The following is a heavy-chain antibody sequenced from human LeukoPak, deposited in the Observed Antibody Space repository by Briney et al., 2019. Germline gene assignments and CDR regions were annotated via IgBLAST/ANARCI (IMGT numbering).Heavy chain of an antibody. CDR1: GFTFSDFH. Sequence: GGSLRLSCAATGFTFSDFHMSWIRQAPGKGLEWVSYISSSGRTIYYADSVKGRFTISRDNAKNSLYVQMNSLRADDTAVYYCARSDGYKYPIDYWSQETLVTV. J-gene: IGHJ4*02. V-gene: IGHV3-11*01. CDR3: ARSDGYKYPIDY. CDR2: ISSSGRTI. D-gene: IGHD5-24*01.